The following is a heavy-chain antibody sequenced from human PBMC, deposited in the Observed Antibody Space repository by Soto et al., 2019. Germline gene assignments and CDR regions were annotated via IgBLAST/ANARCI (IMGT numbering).Heavy chain of an antibody. D-gene: IGHD6-13*01. V-gene: IGHV4-61*01. CDR2: IYYTGTT. CDR1: GGSVSSSFFY. Sequence: SETLSLTCTVSGGSVSSSFFYWSWVRQPPGQRLEWIGYIYYTGTTNYNPSLASRVAMSVDTSKKQFTLNLRSLTAADTARYYCARLTTSSGWSIFVSWGPGMFVTVSS. J-gene: IGHJ4*02. CDR3: ARLTTSSGWSIFVS.